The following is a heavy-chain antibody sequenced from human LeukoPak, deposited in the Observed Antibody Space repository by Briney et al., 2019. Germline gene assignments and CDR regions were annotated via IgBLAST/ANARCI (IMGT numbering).Heavy chain of an antibody. V-gene: IGHV3-53*01. CDR1: GFTVSSNH. D-gene: IGHD3-22*01. J-gene: IGHJ5*02. CDR2: IYSGGST. CDR3: ARDVYYYDSSAFAA. Sequence: GGSLRLSCAASGFTVSSNHMSWVRQAPGKGLEWVSVIYSGGSTYYADSVKGRFTISRDNAKNSLYLQMNSLRAEDAAVYYCARDVYYYDSSAFAAWGQGTLVTVSS.